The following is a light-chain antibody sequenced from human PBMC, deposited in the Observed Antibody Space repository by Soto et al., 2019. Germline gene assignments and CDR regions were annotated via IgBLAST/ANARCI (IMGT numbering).Light chain of an antibody. V-gene: IGLV2-14*03. CDR2: DVS. Sequence: QSALTQPASVSGSPGQSITISCTGTSSDIGDSNYVSWYQQHPGKAPKLVIYDVSNRPSGVSNRFSGSKSANTASLTTSGLQAEDEADYYCSSFRSSSTSYVFGTGTQLTVL. J-gene: IGLJ1*01. CDR1: SSDIGDSNY. CDR3: SSFRSSSTSYV.